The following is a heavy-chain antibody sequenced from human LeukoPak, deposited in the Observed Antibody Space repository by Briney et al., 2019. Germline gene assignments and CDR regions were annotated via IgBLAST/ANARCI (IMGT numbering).Heavy chain of an antibody. Sequence: PGGSLRLSCAASGFTFSDYYMSWIRQAPGKGLEWVSYISSSSSYTNYADSVKGRFTISRDNAKNSLYLQMNSLRAEDTAVYYCARGSGKKLWLSDFEYWGQGTLVTVSS. CDR2: ISSSSSYT. J-gene: IGHJ4*02. V-gene: IGHV3-11*05. D-gene: IGHD5-18*01. CDR1: GFTFSDYY. CDR3: ARGSGKKLWLSDFEY.